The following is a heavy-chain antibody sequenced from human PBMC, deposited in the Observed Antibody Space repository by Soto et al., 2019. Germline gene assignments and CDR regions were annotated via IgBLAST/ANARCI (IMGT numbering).Heavy chain of an antibody. Sequence: QVQLQASGPGLVKPSQTLSLTCTVSGASITSGGYFWTWIRQHPGKGLEWIGYIYYSGSTYYNPSLTSRVTMSVDTSKKQFSLKLSSVTDADTAMYYCARFAGATSDFWGQGTLVTVSS. CDR3: ARFAGATSDF. J-gene: IGHJ4*02. D-gene: IGHD3-10*01. CDR2: IYYSGST. CDR1: GASITSGGYF. V-gene: IGHV4-31*03.